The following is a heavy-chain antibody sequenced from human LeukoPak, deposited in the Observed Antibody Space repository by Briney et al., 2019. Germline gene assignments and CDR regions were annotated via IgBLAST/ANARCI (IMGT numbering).Heavy chain of an antibody. CDR1: GFTFKNHS. CDR3: ARDSSGYYYRWFDP. V-gene: IGHV3-48*01. D-gene: IGHD3-22*01. CDR2: ISSSGGTI. Sequence: PGGSLRLSCEASGFTFKNHSMNWVRQAPGRGLECISLISSSGGTIYYADSVKGRFTISRDNVNNSLHLLMNSLRADDTAVYHCARDSSGYYYRWFDPWGQGTLVTVSS. J-gene: IGHJ5*02.